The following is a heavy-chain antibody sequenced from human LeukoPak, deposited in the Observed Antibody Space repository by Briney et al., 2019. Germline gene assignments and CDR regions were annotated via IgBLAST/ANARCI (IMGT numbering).Heavy chain of an antibody. J-gene: IGHJ6*02. V-gene: IGHV3-53*01. CDR3: ARGDCMDV. CDR1: GFTVSSNY. CDR2: IYSGGST. D-gene: IGHD3/OR15-3a*01. Sequence: GGSLRLSCAASGFTVSSNYMSWVRQAPGKGLEWVSVIYSGGSTYYTASVKGRFTISRDKSKNTLYLRMNSLRAEDTAVYYCARGDCMDVWGQGTTVTVSS.